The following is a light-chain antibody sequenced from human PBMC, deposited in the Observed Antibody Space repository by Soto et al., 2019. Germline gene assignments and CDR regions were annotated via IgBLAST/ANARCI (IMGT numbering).Light chain of an antibody. V-gene: IGKV3-15*01. CDR2: GAS. Sequence: EIVMTQSPATLSVSPGERATLSCRASQSVSSNLAWYQQKPGQAPRLLIYGASTRATGIPARFSGSGSGTEFTLTISSLHSEDFAVYYCQHYNNWPPWTFGQGPKVEIK. J-gene: IGKJ1*01. CDR1: QSVSSN. CDR3: QHYNNWPPWT.